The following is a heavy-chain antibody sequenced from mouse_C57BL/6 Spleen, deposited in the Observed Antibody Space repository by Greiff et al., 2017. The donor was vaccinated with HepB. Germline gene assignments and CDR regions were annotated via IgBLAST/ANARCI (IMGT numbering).Heavy chain of an antibody. J-gene: IGHJ4*01. V-gene: IGHV1-85*01. CDR2: IYPRDGSN. Sequence: VKLMESGPELVKPGASVKLSCKASGYTFTSYDINWVKQRPGQGLEWIGCIYPRDGSNKYNEKFKGKATLTVDTSSSTAYMELHSLTSEDAAVYFCARGGFYAMDYWGQGTSVTVSS. CDR3: ARGGFYAMDY. CDR1: GYTFTSYD.